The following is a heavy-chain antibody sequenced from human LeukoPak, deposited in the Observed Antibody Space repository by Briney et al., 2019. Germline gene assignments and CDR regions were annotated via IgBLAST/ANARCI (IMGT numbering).Heavy chain of an antibody. D-gene: IGHD1-26*01. CDR2: ISGNGGRT. CDR1: GFTFSSYG. CDR3: AKDRGRGGHDAFDI. Sequence: PGGSLRLSCAASGFTFSSYGMSWVRQAPGKGLEWVSGISGNGGRTYYADSVKGRFTISRDNSKNTLYLQMNSLRAEDTAVYYCAKDRGRGGHDAFDIWGQGTMVTVSS. J-gene: IGHJ3*02. V-gene: IGHV3-23*01.